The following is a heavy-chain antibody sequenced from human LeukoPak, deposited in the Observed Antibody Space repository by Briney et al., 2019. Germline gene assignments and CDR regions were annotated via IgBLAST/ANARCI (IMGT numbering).Heavy chain of an antibody. J-gene: IGHJ3*02. V-gene: IGHV3-33*08. CDR1: GFTFSSYG. Sequence: GGSLRLSCAASGFTFSSYGMHWVRQSPGKGLEWVAVIWYDGSNKYYADSVKGRFTISRDNSKNTLYLQMNSLRAEDTAVYYCARVRDGFHAFDIWGQGTMVTVSS. CDR3: ARVRDGFHAFDI. CDR2: IWYDGSNK. D-gene: IGHD5-24*01.